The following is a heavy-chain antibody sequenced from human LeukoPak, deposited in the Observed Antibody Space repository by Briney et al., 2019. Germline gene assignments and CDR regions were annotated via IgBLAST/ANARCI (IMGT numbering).Heavy chain of an antibody. CDR2: IRYDGSNK. CDR3: AKGHIAVAGTGFDY. J-gene: IGHJ4*02. Sequence: GGSLRLSCAASGFTFSSYGMHWVRQAPGKGLEWVAFIRYDGSNKYYADCVKGRFTISRDNSKNPLYLQMNSLRAEDTAVYYCAKGHIAVAGTGFDYWGQGTLVTVSS. D-gene: IGHD6-19*01. CDR1: GFTFSSYG. V-gene: IGHV3-30*02.